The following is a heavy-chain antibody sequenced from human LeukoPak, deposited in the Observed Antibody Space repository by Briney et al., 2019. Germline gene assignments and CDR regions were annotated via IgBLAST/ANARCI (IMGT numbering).Heavy chain of an antibody. CDR2: ISAYNGNT. CDR3: AREAAREGATMNWFDP. J-gene: IGHJ5*02. CDR1: GYTFTSYG. D-gene: IGHD1-26*01. V-gene: IGHV1-18*01. Sequence: GASVKVSCKASGYTFTSYGISWVRQAPGQGLEWMGWISAYNGNTNYAQKLQGRVTMTTDTSTSTAYMELRSLRSDDTAVYYCAREAAREGATMNWFDPWGQGTLVTVSS.